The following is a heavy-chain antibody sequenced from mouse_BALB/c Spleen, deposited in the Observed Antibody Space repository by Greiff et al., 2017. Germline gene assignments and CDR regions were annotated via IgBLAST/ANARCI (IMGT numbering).Heavy chain of an antibody. J-gene: IGHJ4*01. CDR3: ARSSYYYGSSSCAMDY. CDR1: GYSITSDYA. Sequence: EVKLMESGPGLVKPSQSLSLTCTVTGYSITSDYAWYWIRQFPGNKLEWMGYISYSGSTSYNPSLKSRISITRDTSKSQFFLQLNSVTTEDTATYYCARSSYYYGSSSCAMDYWGQGTSVTVSS. V-gene: IGHV3-2*02. D-gene: IGHD1-1*01. CDR2: ISYSGST.